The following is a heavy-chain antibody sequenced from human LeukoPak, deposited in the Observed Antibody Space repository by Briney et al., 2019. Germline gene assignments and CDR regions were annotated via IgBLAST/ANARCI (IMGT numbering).Heavy chain of an antibody. CDR1: GGSISSYY. CDR3: ARVLETKPTSTYYYYYMDV. CDR2: IYTSGST. J-gene: IGHJ6*03. D-gene: IGHD2/OR15-2a*01. Sequence: PSETLSLTCTVSGGSISSYYWSWIRQPAGKGLEWIGRIYTSGSTNYNPSLKSRVTMSVDTSKNQFSLKLTSVTAADTAVYFCARVLETKPTSTYYYYYMDVWGKGTTVTVSS. V-gene: IGHV4-4*07.